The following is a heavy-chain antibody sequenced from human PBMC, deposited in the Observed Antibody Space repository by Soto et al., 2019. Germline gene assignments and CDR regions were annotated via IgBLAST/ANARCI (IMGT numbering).Heavy chain of an antibody. D-gene: IGHD2-15*01. CDR3: ARGRGCSGGSCYSNNYYYYGMDV. CDR1: GYTFTGYY. Sequence: QVQLVQSGAEVKKPGASVKVSCKASGYTFTGYYMHWVRQAPGQGLEWMGWINPNSGGTNYAQKFQGWVIMTRDTSISTAYMELSRLRSDDTAVYYCARGRGCSGGSCYSNNYYYYGMDVWGQGTTVTVSS. J-gene: IGHJ6*02. V-gene: IGHV1-2*04. CDR2: INPNSGGT.